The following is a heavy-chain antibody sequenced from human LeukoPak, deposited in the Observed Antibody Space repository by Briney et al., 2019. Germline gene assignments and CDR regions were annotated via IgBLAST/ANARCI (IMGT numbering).Heavy chain of an antibody. Sequence: ASVKVSCKVSGYTLTGLSMHWVRQAPGKGLEWMGGFDPEDGETTYAQKFQGRGTMTEDTSTDTDYMELSSLRSEDTAVYYCATGIAAAGTDFDYWGQGTLVTVSS. CDR2: FDPEDGET. CDR3: ATGIAAAGTDFDY. V-gene: IGHV1-24*01. CDR1: GYTLTGLS. J-gene: IGHJ4*02. D-gene: IGHD6-13*01.